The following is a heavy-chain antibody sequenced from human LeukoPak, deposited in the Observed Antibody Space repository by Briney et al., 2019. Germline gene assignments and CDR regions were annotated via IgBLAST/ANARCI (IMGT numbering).Heavy chain of an antibody. J-gene: IGHJ4*02. D-gene: IGHD2-2*01. V-gene: IGHV1-46*01. CDR1: GYTFTSYY. CDR3: AREDCSSTSCSYYFDY. Sequence: GASVKVSCKASGYTFTSYYMHWVRQAPGQGLEWMGIINPSGGSTSYAQKFQGRVTMTRDTSTSTVYMELSSLRSEDTAVYYCAREDCSSTSCSYYFDYWGQGTLVTVSS. CDR2: INPSGGST.